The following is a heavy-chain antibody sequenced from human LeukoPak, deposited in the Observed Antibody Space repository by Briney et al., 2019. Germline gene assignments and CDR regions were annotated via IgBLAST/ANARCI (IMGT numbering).Heavy chain of an antibody. Sequence: GGSLGLSCAASGFTVSSNYMSWVRQAPGKGLEWVSVIYSGGSTYYADSVKGRFTISRDNSKNTLYLQMNSLRAEDTAVYYCAKGSGIWAIEYFDYWGQGTLVTVSS. D-gene: IGHD3-10*01. J-gene: IGHJ4*02. CDR2: IYSGGST. CDR1: GFTVSSNY. CDR3: AKGSGIWAIEYFDY. V-gene: IGHV3-53*01.